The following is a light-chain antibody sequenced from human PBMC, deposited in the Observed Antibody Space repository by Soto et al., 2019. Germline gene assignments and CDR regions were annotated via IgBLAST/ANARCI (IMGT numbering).Light chain of an antibody. CDR2: WAS. Sequence: DIVMTQSPDSLAVSLGERATINCKSSQDILYSSNNRNYLSWYQQKPGQPPKLLIYWASTRESGVPDRFTGSGSGTDFTLTISSLQAEDVAVYYCQQYHTTPFTFGQGTKLEI. CDR3: QQYHTTPFT. J-gene: IGKJ2*01. V-gene: IGKV4-1*01. CDR1: QDILYSSNNRNY.